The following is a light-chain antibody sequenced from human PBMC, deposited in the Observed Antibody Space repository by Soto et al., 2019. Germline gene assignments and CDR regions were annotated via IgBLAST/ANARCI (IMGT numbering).Light chain of an antibody. CDR3: QQRSNWPWT. J-gene: IGKJ1*01. V-gene: IGKV3D-20*02. Sequence: PGERATLSCRASQSVSSTSLAWYQQKPGQAPSLLIYGASTRATGSPDRFSASGSATDFTLTISSLEPEDFAVYYCQQRSNWPWTFGQGTKVEIK. CDR2: GAS. CDR1: QSVSSTS.